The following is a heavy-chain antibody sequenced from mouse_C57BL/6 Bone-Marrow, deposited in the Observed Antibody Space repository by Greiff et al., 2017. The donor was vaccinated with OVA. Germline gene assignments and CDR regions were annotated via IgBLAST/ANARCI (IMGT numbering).Heavy chain of an antibody. V-gene: IGHV1-26*01. D-gene: IGHD2-3*01. J-gene: IGHJ4*01. CDR1: GYTFTDYY. Sequence: VQLQQSGPELVKPGASVKISCKASGYTFTDYYMNWVKQSHGKSLEWIGDINPNNGGTSYNQKFKGNATLTVDKSSSTAYMELRSLTSEDSAVYYCARIIYDGYAYYAMDYWGQGTSVTVSS. CDR3: ARIIYDGYAYYAMDY. CDR2: INPNNGGT.